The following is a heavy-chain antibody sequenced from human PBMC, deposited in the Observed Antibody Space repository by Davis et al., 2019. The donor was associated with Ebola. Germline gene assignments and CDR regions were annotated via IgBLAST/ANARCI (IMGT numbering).Heavy chain of an antibody. CDR3: VRPYGSGSSYYYYGMDV. J-gene: IGHJ6*02. Sequence: GESLKISCAASGFTFSSYSMNWVRQAPGKGLEWVSYISSSSSTIYYADSVKGRFTISRDNAKNSLYLQMNSLRDEDTAVYYCVRPYGSGSSYYYYGMDVWGQGTTVTVSS. CDR1: GFTFSSYS. V-gene: IGHV3-48*02. CDR2: ISSSSSTI. D-gene: IGHD3-10*01.